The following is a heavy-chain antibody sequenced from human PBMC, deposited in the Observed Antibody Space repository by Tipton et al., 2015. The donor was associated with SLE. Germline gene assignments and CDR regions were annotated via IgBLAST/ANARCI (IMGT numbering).Heavy chain of an antibody. CDR2: INHSGST. J-gene: IGHJ3*02. CDR3: ARDGKYYYGSGSSGAFDI. D-gene: IGHD3-10*01. V-gene: IGHV4-34*01. Sequence: TLSLTCAVYGGSFSGYYWSWIRQPPGKGLEWIGEINHSGSTNYNPSLKSRVTISVDTSKNQFSLKLSSVTAADTAVYYRARDGKYYYGSGSSGAFDIWGQGTMVTVSS. CDR1: GGSFSGYY.